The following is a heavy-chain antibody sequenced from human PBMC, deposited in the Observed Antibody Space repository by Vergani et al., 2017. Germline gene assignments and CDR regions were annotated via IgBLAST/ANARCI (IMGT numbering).Heavy chain of an antibody. D-gene: IGHD1-26*01. Sequence: EVHLLESGGGLVQSGGSLRLSCAASGFTFSCYAMSWVRQAPGKGLEWVSAISGSGGSTYYADSVKGRFTISRDNSKNTLYLQMNSLRAEDTAVYYCAKAYVSYAAYYYYGMDVWGQGTTVTVSS. CDR3: AKAYVSYAAYYYYGMDV. CDR1: GFTFSCYA. V-gene: IGHV3-23*01. CDR2: ISGSGGST. J-gene: IGHJ6*02.